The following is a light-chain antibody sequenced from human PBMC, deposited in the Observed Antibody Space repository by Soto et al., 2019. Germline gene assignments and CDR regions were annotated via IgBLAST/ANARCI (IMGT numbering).Light chain of an antibody. CDR1: SSDVGGYNF. Sequence: QSALTQPPSASGSPGQSFTIYCTGTSSDVGGYNFVSWYQQHPGKAPKLIIYEVSKRPSGVPDRFFGFKSGNRASLTVAGLQAEDEADYYCSSHAGSSNFVVFGGGTKLTVL. CDR2: EVS. CDR3: SSHAGSSNFVV. V-gene: IGLV2-8*01. J-gene: IGLJ2*01.